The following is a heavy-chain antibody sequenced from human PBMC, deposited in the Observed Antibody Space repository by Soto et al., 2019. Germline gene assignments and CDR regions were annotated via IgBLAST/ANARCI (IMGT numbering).Heavy chain of an antibody. Sequence: EVQLLESGGGLVQPGASLRLSCVASGFSFSSYAMVWVRQAPGKGLEWVSVISARGGSSYFADTVKGRFTISRDNSKNLLSLEMNNLRAEDTAIYFCAKGSIEYSASVDNWGQGTLVLVSS. J-gene: IGHJ4*02. V-gene: IGHV3-23*01. D-gene: IGHD5-12*01. CDR1: GFSFSSYA. CDR3: AKGSIEYSASVDN. CDR2: ISARGGSS.